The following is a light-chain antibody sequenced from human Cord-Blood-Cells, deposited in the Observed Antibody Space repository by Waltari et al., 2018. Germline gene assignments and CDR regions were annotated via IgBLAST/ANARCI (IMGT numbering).Light chain of an antibody. CDR1: QGISNY. J-gene: IGKJ1*01. CDR2: AAS. CDR3: QKYNSAPT. V-gene: IGKV1-27*01. Sequence: TQSPSSLSASVGDRVTITCRASQGISNYLAWYQQKPGKVPKLLIYAASTLQSGVPSRFSGSGSGTDFTLTISSLQPEDVAAYYCQKYNSAPTFGQGTKVEIK.